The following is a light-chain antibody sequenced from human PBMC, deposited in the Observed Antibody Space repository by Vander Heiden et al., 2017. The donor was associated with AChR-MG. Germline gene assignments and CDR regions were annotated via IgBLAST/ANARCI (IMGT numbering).Light chain of an antibody. J-gene: IGLJ3*02. CDR3: SSYSSTTALWL. Sequence: QSALTQPASVSGSPGQSITISCTGTSSDVGGYKYVSWYQQHPGKAPKLVIYDVTKRPSGVSYRFSGSKSGNTASLTISGLQAEDEADYHCSSYSSTTALWLFGGGTKLTVL. CDR1: SSDVGGYKY. CDR2: DVT. V-gene: IGLV2-14*01.